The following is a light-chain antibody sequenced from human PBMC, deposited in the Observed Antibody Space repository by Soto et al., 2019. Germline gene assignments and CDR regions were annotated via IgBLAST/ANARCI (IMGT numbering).Light chain of an antibody. CDR2: EAS. V-gene: IGKV3-11*01. J-gene: IGKJ4*01. CDR3: QQHINWPLT. CDR1: QTVSSS. Sequence: EIVLTQSPATLSLSPGERATLSCRASQTVSSSLAWYQQKPGQAPRLLIYEASNRATGIPARFSGSGSGADFTRTISSLEPEDFALYYCQQHINWPLTFGGGTKGEIK.